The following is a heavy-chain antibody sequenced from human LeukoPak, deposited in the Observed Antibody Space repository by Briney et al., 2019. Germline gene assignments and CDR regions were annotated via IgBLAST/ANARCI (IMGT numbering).Heavy chain of an antibody. J-gene: IGHJ5*02. CDR1: GVSLSSYY. V-gene: IGHV4-59*01. CDR2: IYYSGST. CDR3: ARGFAAPGTSGWFDP. D-gene: IGHD6-13*01. Sequence: PSETLSLTCTVSGVSLSSYYWSWIRQPPGKGLEWIGYIYYSGSTNYNPSLKSRVTISVDTSKNQFSLRLASVTAADTAVYYCARGFAAPGTSGWFDPWGQGTLVTVSS.